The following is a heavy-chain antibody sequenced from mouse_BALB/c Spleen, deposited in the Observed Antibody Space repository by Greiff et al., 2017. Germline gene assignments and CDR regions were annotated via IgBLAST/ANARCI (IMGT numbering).Heavy chain of an antibody. J-gene: IGHJ4*01. Sequence: QLKESGPSLVKPSQTLSLTCSVTGDSITSGYWNWIRKFPGNKLEYMGYISYSGSTYYNPSLKSRISITRDTSKNQYYLQLNSVTTEDTATYYCARYRWLLHYYAMDYWGQGTSVTVSS. D-gene: IGHD2-3*01. V-gene: IGHV3-8*02. CDR2: ISYSGST. CDR1: GDSITSGY. CDR3: ARYRWLLHYYAMDY.